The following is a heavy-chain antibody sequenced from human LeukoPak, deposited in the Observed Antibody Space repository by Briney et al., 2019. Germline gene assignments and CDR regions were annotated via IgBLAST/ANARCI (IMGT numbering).Heavy chain of an antibody. CDR2: ISSSSSTI. Sequence: GGSLRLSCAASGFTFSSYSMNWVRQAPGKGLEWVSYISSSSSTIYYADSVKGRFTISRDNAKNSLYLQMDSLRTEDTAIYYCTTDHVGATVEFDSWGQGTPVTVSS. D-gene: IGHD1-26*01. V-gene: IGHV3-48*04. CDR3: TTDHVGATVEFDS. J-gene: IGHJ5*01. CDR1: GFTFSSYS.